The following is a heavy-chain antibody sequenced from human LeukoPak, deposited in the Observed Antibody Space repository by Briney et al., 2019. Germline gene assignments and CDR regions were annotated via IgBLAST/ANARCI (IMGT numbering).Heavy chain of an antibody. J-gene: IGHJ4*02. D-gene: IGHD3-10*01. CDR3: VGDSQYYYGSGSYRLVY. V-gene: IGHV4-34*01. CDR2: INHSGST. CDR1: GGSFSGYY. Sequence: SETLSLTCAVYGGSFSGYYWSWIRQPPGKGLEWIGEINHSGSTNYNPSLKSRVTISVDTSKKQFSLKLSSVTAADTAVYYCVGDSQYYYGSGSYRLVYWGQGTLVTVSS.